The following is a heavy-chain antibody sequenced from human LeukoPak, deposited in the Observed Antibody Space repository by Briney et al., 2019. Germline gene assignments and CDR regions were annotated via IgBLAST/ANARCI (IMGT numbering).Heavy chain of an antibody. CDR3: ARIHNLGILAHFDY. CDR2: INSGGSTL. CDR1: GFTFSSYE. D-gene: IGHD1-1*01. J-gene: IGHJ4*02. Sequence: GGSLRLSCAASGFTFSSYEMNWVRQAPGKGLEWVSYINSGGSTLYYADAVKGRFTISRDNAKNSLYLQMNSLRAEDTAVYYCARIHNLGILAHFDYWGQGTLVTVSS. V-gene: IGHV3-48*03.